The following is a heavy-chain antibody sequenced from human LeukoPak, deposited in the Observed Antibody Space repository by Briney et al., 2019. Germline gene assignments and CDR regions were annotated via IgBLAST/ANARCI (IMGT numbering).Heavy chain of an antibody. D-gene: IGHD3/OR15-3a*01. Sequence: PSETLSLTCTVSGGSISSSSYYWGWIRQPPGKGLEWIGSIYYSGSTYYNPSLKSRVTISVDTSKNQFSLKLSSVTAADTAVYYCARDWTKPAYYWGQGTLVTVSS. J-gene: IGHJ4*02. CDR1: GGSISSSSYY. V-gene: IGHV4-39*07. CDR3: ARDWTKPAYY. CDR2: IYYSGST.